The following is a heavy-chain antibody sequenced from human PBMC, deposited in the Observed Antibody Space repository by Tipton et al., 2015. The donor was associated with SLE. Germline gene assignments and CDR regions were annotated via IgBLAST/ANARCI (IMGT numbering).Heavy chain of an antibody. CDR2: INHSGST. Sequence: TLSLTCAVYGGSFSGYYWSWIRQPPGKGLEWIGEINHSGSTNYNPSLKSRATISVDTSKNQFSLKLSSVTAADTAVYYCARSHYYYDTSGYRKRPFDYWGQGTLVTVSS. CDR3: ARSHYYYDTSGYRKRPFDY. V-gene: IGHV4-34*01. CDR1: GGSFSGYY. D-gene: IGHD3-22*01. J-gene: IGHJ4*02.